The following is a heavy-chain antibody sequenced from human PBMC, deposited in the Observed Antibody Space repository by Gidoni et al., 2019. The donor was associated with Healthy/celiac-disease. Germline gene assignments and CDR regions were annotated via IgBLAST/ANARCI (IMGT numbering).Heavy chain of an antibody. CDR1: GFTFSSYG. J-gene: IGHJ4*02. D-gene: IGHD6-6*01. CDR3: ARASMGYYFDY. CDR2: IWYDGSNK. V-gene: IGHV3-33*01. Sequence: QVQLVESGGGVVQPGRSLRLSCAASGFTFSSYGMHWVRQAPGKGLEWVAVIWYDGSNKYYADSVKGRFTISRDNSKNTLYLQMNSLRAEDTAVYYCARASMGYYFDYWGQGTLVTVSS.